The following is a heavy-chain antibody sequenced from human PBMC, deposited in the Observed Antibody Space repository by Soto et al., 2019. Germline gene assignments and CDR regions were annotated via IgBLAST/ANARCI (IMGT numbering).Heavy chain of an antibody. CDR1: GGSLSSGNSY. J-gene: IGHJ6*02. CDR3: ARDRRDGYNYFYYYGMDV. CDR2: NYYSGST. D-gene: IGHD5-12*01. V-gene: IGHV4-61*01. Sequence: PSETLSLTCTVSGGSLSSGNSYWSWIRQPPGKGLEWIGYNYYSGSTNYNPSLKSRVTISVDTSKNQFSLKVTSVTAADTAVYYCARDRRDGYNYFYYYGMDVWGQGTTVTVSS.